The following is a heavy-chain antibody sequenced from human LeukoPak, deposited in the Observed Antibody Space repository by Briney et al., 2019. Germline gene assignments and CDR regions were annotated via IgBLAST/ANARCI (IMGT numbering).Heavy chain of an antibody. J-gene: IGHJ4*02. D-gene: IGHD7-27*01. CDR2: IYSNGNT. CDR3: VGTSPIDY. V-gene: IGHV3-53*01. Sequence: HSGGSLRLSCAASGFTIKTSYMTWVRQAPGKGLEWVSVIYSNGNTYYADSVKGRFTISRDNSKNTLYLQISSLRVEDTAMYYCVGTSPIDYWGQGTLVSVSS. CDR1: GFTIKTSY.